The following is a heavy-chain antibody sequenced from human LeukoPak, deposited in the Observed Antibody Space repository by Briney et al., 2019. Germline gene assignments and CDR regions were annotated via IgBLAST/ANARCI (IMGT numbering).Heavy chain of an antibody. CDR2: ISGSGGTT. CDR1: GFTFSSNV. Sequence: PGGSLRLSCAASGFTFSSNVMSWVRQAPGKGVEWVSDISGSGGTTYYADSVKRRFTISRDNSRNTLYLQMNSLRAEDTAVYYCAKVKGGIQGYFDYWGQGTLVTVSS. V-gene: IGHV3-23*01. D-gene: IGHD2-15*01. CDR3: AKVKGGIQGYFDY. J-gene: IGHJ4*02.